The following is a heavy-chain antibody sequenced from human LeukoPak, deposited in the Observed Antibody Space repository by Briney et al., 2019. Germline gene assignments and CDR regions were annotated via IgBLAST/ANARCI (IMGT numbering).Heavy chain of an antibody. CDR2: SSGYNGNT. D-gene: IGHD6-13*01. CDR1: GYTFPNYG. V-gene: IGHV1-18*01. CDR3: AREYSNRGCDY. Sequence: RASVKVSCKASGYTFPNYGINWMRQAPGQGLEWMGWSSGYNGNTNYAQKLQGRVTMTTDTSTSTAYMELRSLRSDDTAVYYCAREYSNRGCDYWGQGTLVTVSS. J-gene: IGHJ4*02.